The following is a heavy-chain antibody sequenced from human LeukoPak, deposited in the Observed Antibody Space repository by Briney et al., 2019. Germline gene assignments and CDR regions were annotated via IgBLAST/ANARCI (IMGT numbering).Heavy chain of an antibody. Sequence: SETLSLTCTVSGGSISSSSYYWGWIRQPPGKGLEWIGSIYYSGSTYYNPSLKSRVTISVDTSKNQFSLKLSSVTAADTAVYYCARDSSDYGTESLYFDYWGQGTLVTVSS. CDR1: GGSISSSSYY. J-gene: IGHJ4*02. CDR3: ARDSSDYGTESLYFDY. V-gene: IGHV4-39*07. D-gene: IGHD4/OR15-4a*01. CDR2: IYYSGST.